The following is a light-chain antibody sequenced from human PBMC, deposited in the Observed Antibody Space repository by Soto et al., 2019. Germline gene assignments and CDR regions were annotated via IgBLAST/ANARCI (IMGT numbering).Light chain of an antibody. Sequence: DIQMTQSPSSLSASVGDRVTITCRASQGIFNYLAWYQQKPGKVPKLLIYGASTLQSGVPSRFSGSGSGTDFTLTISSLQPEYVATYYCQKYNNAPRWTFGQGTKVEIK. CDR1: QGIFNY. CDR2: GAS. V-gene: IGKV1-27*01. CDR3: QKYNNAPRWT. J-gene: IGKJ1*01.